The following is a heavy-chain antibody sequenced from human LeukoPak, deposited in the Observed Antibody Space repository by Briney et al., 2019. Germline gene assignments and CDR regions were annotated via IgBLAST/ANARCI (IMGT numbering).Heavy chain of an antibody. D-gene: IGHD1-14*01. CDR2: IIPIFGTA. V-gene: IGHV1-69*13. CDR1: GGTFSSYA. CDR3: GGAVTTTIWDYYYYGMDV. J-gene: IGHJ6*02. Sequence: ASVKVSCKASGGTFSSYAISWVRQAPGQGLEWMGGIIPIFGTANYAQKFQGRVTITADESTSTAYMELSSLRSEDTAVYYCGGAVTTTIWDYYYYGMDVWGQGTTLTVSS.